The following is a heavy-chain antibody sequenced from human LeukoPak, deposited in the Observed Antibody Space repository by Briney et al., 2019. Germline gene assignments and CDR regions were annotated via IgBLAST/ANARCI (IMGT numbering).Heavy chain of an antibody. J-gene: IGHJ5*02. CDR3: ARDTGDYGWFDP. D-gene: IGHD4-17*01. V-gene: IGHV4-59*01. Sequence: SETLSLTCAVYGGSFSGYYWSWIRQPPGKGLEWIGYIYYSGSTNYNPSLKSRVTISVDTSKNQFSLKLSSVTAADTAVYYCARDTGDYGWFDPWGQGTLVTVSS. CDR1: GGSFSGYY. CDR2: IYYSGST.